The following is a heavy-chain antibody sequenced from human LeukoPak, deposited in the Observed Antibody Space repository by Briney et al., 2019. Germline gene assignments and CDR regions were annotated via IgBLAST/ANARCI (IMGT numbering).Heavy chain of an antibody. CDR2: ISKDGSNK. D-gene: IGHD3-10*01. CDR3: AREGIYFDY. J-gene: IGHJ4*02. CDR1: GFIFSNYG. V-gene: IGHV3-30*03. Sequence: GRSLRLSCAASGFIFSNYGMHWVRQAPGKGLEWVAVISKDGSNKYCADSVKGRITISRDNSKNTLYLQMNSLRAEDTAVYYCAREGIYFDYWGQGTLVTVSS.